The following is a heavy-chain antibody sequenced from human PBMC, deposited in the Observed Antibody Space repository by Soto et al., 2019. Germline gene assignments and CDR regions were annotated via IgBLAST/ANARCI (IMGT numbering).Heavy chain of an antibody. Sequence: LRLSCAASGFTFSSYWMSWVRQAPGKGLEWVANIKQDGSEKYYVDSVKGRFTISRDNAKNSLYLQMNSLRAEDTAVYYCARGSNHYYDSSGSKGFDYWGQGTLVTVSS. J-gene: IGHJ4*02. CDR1: GFTFSSYW. D-gene: IGHD3-22*01. V-gene: IGHV3-7*01. CDR3: ARGSNHYYDSSGSKGFDY. CDR2: IKQDGSEK.